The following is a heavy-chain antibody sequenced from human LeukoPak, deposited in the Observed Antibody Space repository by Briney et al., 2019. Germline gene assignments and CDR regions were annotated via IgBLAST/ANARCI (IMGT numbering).Heavy chain of an antibody. D-gene: IGHD2-2*01. J-gene: IGHJ6*02. CDR1: GFTFSDYY. Sequence: GGSLRLSCAASGFTFSDYYMSWIRPAPGKGLEWVPYISSSSSTIYYADSVKGRFTISRDNAKNSLYLQMNSLRAEDTAVYYCARGSCSSTSCYGGGDYYYGMDVWGQGTTVTVSS. CDR3: ARGSCSSTSCYGGGDYYYGMDV. CDR2: ISSSSSTI. V-gene: IGHV3-11*04.